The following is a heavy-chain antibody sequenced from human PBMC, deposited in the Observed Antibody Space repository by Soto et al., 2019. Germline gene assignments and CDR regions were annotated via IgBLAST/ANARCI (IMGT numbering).Heavy chain of an antibody. J-gene: IGHJ4*02. CDR2: INTYNQNT. V-gene: IGHV1-18*04. Sequence: QVQLVQSGGEVKKPGASVKVSCKASGYTFTNYPITWVRQAPGQGLEWMGWINTYNQNTIYAQKFQGRVTMTTDTSTSTACLEVGSLRSYDTAVDYCGRESSGSGWSFDFWGQGSLVTVSS. CDR3: GRESSGSGWSFDF. CDR1: GYTFTNYP. D-gene: IGHD6-19*01.